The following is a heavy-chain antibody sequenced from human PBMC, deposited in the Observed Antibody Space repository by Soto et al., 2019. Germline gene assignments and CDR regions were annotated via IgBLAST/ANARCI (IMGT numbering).Heavy chain of an antibody. Sequence: QVPLVESGGGVVQPGKSLRLSCAASGFTFSSYGMHWVRQAPGKGLEWVAVISYDGSNKYYADSVKGRFTISRDNSKYTLYLQMNSLRAEDTAVYYCAKGSTAMTYFDYWGQGTLVTVSS. V-gene: IGHV3-30*18. D-gene: IGHD5-18*01. CDR2: ISYDGSNK. CDR3: AKGSTAMTYFDY. CDR1: GFTFSSYG. J-gene: IGHJ4*02.